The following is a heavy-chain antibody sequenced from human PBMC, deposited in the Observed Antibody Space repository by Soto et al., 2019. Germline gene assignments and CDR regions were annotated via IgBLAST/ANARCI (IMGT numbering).Heavy chain of an antibody. Sequence: GASVKVSCKASGYTFTSYGISWVRQAPGQGLEWMGWISAGNGNTKYSQKFQGRVTITRDTSASTAYMELSSLRSEDTAVYYCARVSGYYLPDYWGQGTLVTVSS. CDR3: ARVSGYYLPDY. CDR2: ISAGNGNT. CDR1: GYTFTSYG. V-gene: IGHV1-18*01. J-gene: IGHJ4*02. D-gene: IGHD5-12*01.